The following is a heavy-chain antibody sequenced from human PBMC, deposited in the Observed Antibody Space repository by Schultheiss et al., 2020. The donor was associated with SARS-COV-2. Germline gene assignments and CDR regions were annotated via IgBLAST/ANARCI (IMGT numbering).Heavy chain of an antibody. CDR2: IYSGGST. Sequence: GGSLRLSCAASGFTFSSYGMHWVRQAPGKGLEWVSVIYSGGSTYYADSVKGRFTISRDNSKNTLYLQMNSLRAEDTAVYYCAKGSVAGHYYYGMDVWGQGTTVTVSS. D-gene: IGHD6-19*01. CDR3: AKGSVAGHYYYGMDV. V-gene: IGHV3-NL1*01. CDR1: GFTFSSYG. J-gene: IGHJ6*02.